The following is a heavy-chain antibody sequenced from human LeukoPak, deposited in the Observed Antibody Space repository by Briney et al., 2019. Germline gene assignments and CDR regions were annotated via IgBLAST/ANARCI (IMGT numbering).Heavy chain of an antibody. Sequence: GGSLRLSCAVSGFTVSSSYSSWVRQAPGKGLEWVSVINSGGTTYYAYPVKGRFIISRDNSKNTLYLQMNSLRAEDTAVYYCARLAVAYFDYWGQGTLVTVSS. CDR1: GFTVSSSY. CDR3: ARLAVAYFDY. D-gene: IGHD6-19*01. CDR2: INSGGTT. J-gene: IGHJ4*02. V-gene: IGHV3-66*04.